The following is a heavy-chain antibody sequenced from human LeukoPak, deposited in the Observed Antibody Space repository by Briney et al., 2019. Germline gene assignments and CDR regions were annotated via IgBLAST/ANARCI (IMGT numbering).Heavy chain of an antibody. CDR3: ARERGIAAAESDY. V-gene: IGHV1-69*05. CDR1: GGTFSSYA. J-gene: IGHJ4*02. Sequence: ASVKVSCKASGGTFSSYAISWVRQAPGQGLEWMGGIIPIFGTANYAQKFQGRVTITTDESTSTAYMELSSLRSEDTAVYYCARERGIAAAESDYWGQGILVTVSS. CDR2: IIPIFGTA. D-gene: IGHD6-13*01.